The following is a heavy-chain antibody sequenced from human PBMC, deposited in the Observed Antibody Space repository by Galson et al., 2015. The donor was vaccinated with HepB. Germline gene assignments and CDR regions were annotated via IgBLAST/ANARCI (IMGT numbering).Heavy chain of an antibody. Sequence: SLRLSCAASGFTFSNAWMNWVRQAPGKGLEWVGRIKSKTDGGTTDYAAPVKGRFTISRDDSKNTLYLQMNSLKTEDTAVYYCTTGSLPLTAAGTPYYFDYWGQGTLVTVSS. D-gene: IGHD6-13*01. CDR2: IKSKTDGGTT. V-gene: IGHV3-15*07. CDR1: GFTFSNAW. J-gene: IGHJ4*02. CDR3: TTGSLPLTAAGTPYYFDY.